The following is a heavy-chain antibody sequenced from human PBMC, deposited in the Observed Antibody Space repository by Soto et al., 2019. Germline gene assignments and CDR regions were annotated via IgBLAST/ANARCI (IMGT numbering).Heavy chain of an antibody. CDR2: IAYDGSNR. Sequence: QVQLVESGGGVVQPGRSLRLSCAASGFSISRSAMHWVRQAPGKGLEWVAVIAYDGSNRWYADSAKGRFTISRVNSKNTVYLEMSSLRGEDTAVYYCARDLQAGTDNVNWFAPWGQGTLVTVSS. D-gene: IGHD1-1*01. V-gene: IGHV3-30*04. CDR1: GFSISRSA. CDR3: ARDLQAGTDNVNWFAP. J-gene: IGHJ5*02.